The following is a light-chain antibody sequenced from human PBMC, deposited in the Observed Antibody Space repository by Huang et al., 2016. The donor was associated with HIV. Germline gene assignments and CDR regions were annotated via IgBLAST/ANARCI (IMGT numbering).Light chain of an antibody. CDR1: QTIGTY. V-gene: IGKV3-11*01. CDR3: QQRRSWPLT. CDR2: EGS. J-gene: IGKJ4*01. Sequence: EVVLTQSPPTLSLFPGETATLSCRASQTIGTYVAWYQQRPGQGPRLLIYEGSNRAAGVPARISGAGSGTTFTLSISGLESEDCGGYYCQQRRSWPLTFGGGTKVEV.